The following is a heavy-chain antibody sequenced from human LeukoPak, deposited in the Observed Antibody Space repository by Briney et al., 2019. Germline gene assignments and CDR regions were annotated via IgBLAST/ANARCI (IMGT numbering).Heavy chain of an antibody. Sequence: ASVKVSCKASGGTFSSYAISWVRQAPGQGLEWMGGIIPIFGTANYAQKLQGRVTMTTDTSTSTAYMELRSLRSDDTAVYYCARVEQQLADDAFDIWGQGTMVTVSS. D-gene: IGHD6-13*01. V-gene: IGHV1-69*05. CDR3: ARVEQQLADDAFDI. CDR1: GGTFSSYA. CDR2: IIPIFGTA. J-gene: IGHJ3*02.